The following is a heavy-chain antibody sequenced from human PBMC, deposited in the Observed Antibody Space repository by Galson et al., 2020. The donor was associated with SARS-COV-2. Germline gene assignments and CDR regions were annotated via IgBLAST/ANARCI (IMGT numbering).Heavy chain of an antibody. CDR1: GGSISSGGYS. J-gene: IGHJ3*02. CDR3: ARQLEYYDILTGYHKTGAFDI. Sequence: SETLSLTCAVSGGSISSGGYSWSWIRQPPGKGLEWIGYIYHSGSTYYNPSLKSRVTISVDRSKNQFSLKLSSVTAADTAVYYCARQLEYYDILTGYHKTGAFDIWGQGTMVTVSS. D-gene: IGHD3-9*01. V-gene: IGHV4-30-2*01. CDR2: IYHSGST.